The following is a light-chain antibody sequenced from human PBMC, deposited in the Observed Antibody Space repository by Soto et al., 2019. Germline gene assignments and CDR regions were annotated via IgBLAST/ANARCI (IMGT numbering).Light chain of an antibody. Sequence: IALTQSPGTLSLSPGERATLSCRASQSVSSSYLAWYQQKPGQAPRLLIYGASSRATGIPDRFSGSGSGTDFTLTISRLEPEDFVVYYCQHYGSSRTFGQGTKVDIK. CDR1: QSVSSSY. J-gene: IGKJ1*01. CDR2: GAS. V-gene: IGKV3-20*01. CDR3: QHYGSSRT.